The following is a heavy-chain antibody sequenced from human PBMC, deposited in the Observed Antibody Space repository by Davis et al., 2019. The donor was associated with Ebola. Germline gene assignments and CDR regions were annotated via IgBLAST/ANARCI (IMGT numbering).Heavy chain of an antibody. CDR1: GFTFSSYA. CDR2: IKQDGSEK. V-gene: IGHV3-7*03. J-gene: IGHJ6*02. D-gene: IGHD3-10*01. CDR3: AREVTMVRGMDV. Sequence: GESLKISCAASGFTFSSYAMSWVRQAPGKGLEWVANIKQDGSEKYYVDSVKGRFTISRDNAKNSLYLQMNSLRAEDTAVYYCAREVTMVRGMDVWGQGTTVTFSS.